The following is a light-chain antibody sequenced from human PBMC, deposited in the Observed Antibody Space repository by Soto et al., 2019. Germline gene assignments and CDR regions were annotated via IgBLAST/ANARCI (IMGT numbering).Light chain of an antibody. CDR1: SGHSSYI. CDR3: ETWDSNTRV. CDR2: LEGSGSY. Sequence: QPVLTQSSSASASLGSSVKLTCTLSSGHSSYIIAWHQQQPGKAPRYLMKLEGSGSYNKGSGVPDRVSGSSSGADRYLTISDLQFEGEADYYCETWDSNTRVFGGGTTVTVL. J-gene: IGLJ2*01. V-gene: IGLV4-60*02.